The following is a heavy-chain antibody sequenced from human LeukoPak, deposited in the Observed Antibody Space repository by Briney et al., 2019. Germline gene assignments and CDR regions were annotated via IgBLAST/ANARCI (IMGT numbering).Heavy chain of an antibody. CDR2: FDPEDGET. Sequence: GASVKVSCKVSGYTLTELSMHWVRQAPGKGLEWMGGFDPEDGETIYAQKFQGRVTMTRNTSISTAYMELSSLRSEDTAVYYCARRYCSSTSCHYFDYWGQGTLVTVSS. J-gene: IGHJ4*02. D-gene: IGHD2-2*01. CDR1: GYTLTELS. V-gene: IGHV1-24*01. CDR3: ARRYCSSTSCHYFDY.